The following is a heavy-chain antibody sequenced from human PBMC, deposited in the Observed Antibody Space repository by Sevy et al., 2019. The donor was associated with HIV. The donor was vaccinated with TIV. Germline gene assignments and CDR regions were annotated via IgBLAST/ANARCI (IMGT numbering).Heavy chain of an antibody. CDR3: ARQGRNRIKEYYYYYMDV. V-gene: IGHV4-59*08. J-gene: IGHJ6*03. Sequence: SETLSLTCTVSGGSISSYYWSWIRQPPGKGLEWIGYIYYSESANYNPSLKSRVTISVDTSKNQFSLKLSSVTAADTAVYYCARQGRNRIKEYYYYYMDVWGKGTTVTVSS. CDR2: IYYSESA. CDR1: GGSISSYY. D-gene: IGHD2-15*01.